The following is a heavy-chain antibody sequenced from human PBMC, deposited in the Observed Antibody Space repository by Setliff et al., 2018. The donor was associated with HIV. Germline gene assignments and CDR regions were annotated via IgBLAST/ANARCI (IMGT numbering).Heavy chain of an antibody. D-gene: IGHD7-27*01. CDR3: ARVKVDWGFGNAFDI. Sequence: GGSLRLSCAASGFTLSTSGMHWVRQAPGKGLEWVALFSYDGINTYYADSVKGRFTVSKDNSKNTLYLQMNSLRAEDTAVYYCARVKVDWGFGNAFDIWGQGTMVTVSS. CDR2: FSYDGINT. J-gene: IGHJ3*02. CDR1: GFTLSTSG. V-gene: IGHV3-30*03.